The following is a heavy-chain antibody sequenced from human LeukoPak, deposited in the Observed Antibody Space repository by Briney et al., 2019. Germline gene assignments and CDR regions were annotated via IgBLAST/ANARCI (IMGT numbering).Heavy chain of an antibody. Sequence: SETLSLTCAVYGGSFSGYYWSWIRQPPGKGLEWIGEINHSGSTNYNPSLKSRVTISVDTSKNQFSLKLSSVTAADTAVYYCARGQVPEIEVAGNNWFDPWGQGTLVTVSS. CDR1: GGSFSGYY. J-gene: IGHJ5*02. D-gene: IGHD6-19*01. V-gene: IGHV4-34*01. CDR3: ARGQVPEIEVAGNNWFDP. CDR2: INHSGST.